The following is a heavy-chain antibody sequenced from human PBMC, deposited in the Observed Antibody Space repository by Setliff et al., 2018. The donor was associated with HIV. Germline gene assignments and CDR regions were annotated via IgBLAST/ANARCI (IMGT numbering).Heavy chain of an antibody. CDR3: ARMLWRWGNDFDY. Sequence: PSETLSLTCTVSGGSVGSSSYYWAWIRQPPGKGLEWIGSIYYTGNTKYNPSLESRVTFSIDTSENQFSLRLASVTAADTAIYCARMLWRWGNDFDYWGQGTLVTVSS. D-gene: IGHD3-16*01. J-gene: IGHJ4*02. V-gene: IGHV4-39*07. CDR2: IYYTGNT. CDR1: GGSVGSSSYY.